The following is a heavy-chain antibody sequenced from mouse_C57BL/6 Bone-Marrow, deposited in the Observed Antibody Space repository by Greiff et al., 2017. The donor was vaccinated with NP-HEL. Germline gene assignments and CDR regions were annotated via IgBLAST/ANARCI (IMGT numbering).Heavy chain of an antibody. CDR1: GYTFTSYG. D-gene: IGHD2-5*01. Sequence: QVQLQQSGAELARPGASVKLSCKASGYTFTSYGISWVKQRTGQGLEWIGEIYPRSGNTYYNEKFKGKATLTADKSSSTAYMELRSLTSEDSAVYFFARRDINYGGGYYAMDYWGQGTSVTVSS. J-gene: IGHJ4*01. V-gene: IGHV1-81*01. CDR3: ARRDINYGGGYYAMDY. CDR2: IYPRSGNT.